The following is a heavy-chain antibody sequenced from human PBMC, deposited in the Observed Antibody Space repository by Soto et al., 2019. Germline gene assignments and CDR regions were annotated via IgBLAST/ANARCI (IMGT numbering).Heavy chain of an antibody. CDR1: GFTFSSYG. CDR2: ISYDGSNK. V-gene: IGHV3-30*18. D-gene: IGHD3-10*01. CDR3: AKDPIYGSGNGNGSDY. Sequence: PGGSLRLSCAASGFTFSSYGMHWVRQAPGKGLEWLAVISYDGSNKYYADSVKGRFTISRDNSKNTLYLQMNSLRAEDTAVYYCAKDPIYGSGNGNGSDYWGHGTLVTVSS. J-gene: IGHJ4*01.